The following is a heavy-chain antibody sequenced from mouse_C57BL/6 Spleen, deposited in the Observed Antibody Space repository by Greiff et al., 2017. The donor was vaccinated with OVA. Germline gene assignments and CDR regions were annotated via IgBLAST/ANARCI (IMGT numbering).Heavy chain of an antibody. CDR3: ARERLDYGSSY. J-gene: IGHJ2*01. CDR1: GYTFTSYW. V-gene: IGHV1-52*01. CDR2: IDPSDSET. Sequence: QVQLKQPGAELVRPGSSVKLSCKASGYTFTSYWMHWVKQRPIQGLEWIGNIDPSDSETHYNQKFKDKATLTVDKSSSTAYMQLSSLTSEDSAVYYCARERLDYGSSYWGQGTTLTVSS. D-gene: IGHD1-1*01.